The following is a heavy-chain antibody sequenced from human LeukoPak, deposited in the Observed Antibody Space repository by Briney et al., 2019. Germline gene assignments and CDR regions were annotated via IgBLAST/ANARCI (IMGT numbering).Heavy chain of an antibody. CDR2: INHSGST. Sequence: SETLSLTCAVYGGSFCGYYWSWIRQPPGKGLEWIGEINHSGSTNYNPSLKSRVTISVDTSKNQFPLKLSSVTAADTAVYYCARGRRYCSSTSCYRWFDPWGQGTLVTVSS. D-gene: IGHD2-2*02. CDR1: GGSFCGYY. CDR3: ARGRRYCSSTSCYRWFDP. V-gene: IGHV4-34*01. J-gene: IGHJ5*02.